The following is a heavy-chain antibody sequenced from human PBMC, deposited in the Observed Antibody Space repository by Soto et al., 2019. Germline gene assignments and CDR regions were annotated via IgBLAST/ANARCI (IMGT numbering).Heavy chain of an antibody. CDR3: ARGREYKNEVTMVRGVTYYFDY. Sequence: SETLSLTCAVYGGSFSGYYWSWIRQPPGKGLEWIGEINHSGSTNYNPSLKSRVTISVDTSKNQFSLKLSSVTAADTAVYYCARGREYKNEVTMVRGVTYYFDYWGQGTLVTVSS. CDR2: INHSGST. J-gene: IGHJ4*02. V-gene: IGHV4-34*01. D-gene: IGHD3-10*01. CDR1: GGSFSGYY.